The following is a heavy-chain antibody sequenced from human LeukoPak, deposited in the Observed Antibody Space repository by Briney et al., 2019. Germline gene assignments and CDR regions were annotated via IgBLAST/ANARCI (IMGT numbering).Heavy chain of an antibody. CDR2: IGGSGGST. V-gene: IGHV3-23*01. J-gene: IGHJ4*02. CDR1: GFTFSTSA. Sequence: GGSLRLSCAPSGFTFSTSAMSWVRQAPGKGLEWVSTIGGSGGSTYYADSVKGRFTISRDNSKNTLYLQMNSLRAEDTAVYYCARSADRLIITFDYWGQGTLVTVPS. D-gene: IGHD3-9*01. CDR3: ARSADRLIITFDY.